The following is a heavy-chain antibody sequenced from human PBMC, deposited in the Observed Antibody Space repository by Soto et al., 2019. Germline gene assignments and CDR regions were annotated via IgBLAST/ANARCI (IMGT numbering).Heavy chain of an antibody. J-gene: IGHJ3*02. CDR2: IYYSGST. CDR3: ARATDYYDSSGYNNDAFDI. D-gene: IGHD3-22*01. CDR1: GGSISSYY. V-gene: IGHV4-59*01. Sequence: QVQLQESGPGLVKPSETLSLTCTVSGGSISSYYWSWIRQPPGKGLEWIGYIYYSGSTNYNPSLKRRVTISVDTSKNQFSLKLSSVTAADTAVYYCARATDYYDSSGYNNDAFDIWGQGTMVTVSS.